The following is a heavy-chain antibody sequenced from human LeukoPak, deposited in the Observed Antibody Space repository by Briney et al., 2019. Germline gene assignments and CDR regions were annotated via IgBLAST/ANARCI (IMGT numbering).Heavy chain of an antibody. Sequence: GGSLRLSCAASGVTVSSNYMSWVRQAPGKGLEWMGGFDPEDGETIYAQKFQGRVTMTEDTSTDTAYMELSSLRSEDTAVYYCATEFGNWNYEGDWGQGTLVTVSS. CDR3: ATEFGNWNYEGD. D-gene: IGHD1-7*01. CDR2: FDPEDGET. J-gene: IGHJ4*02. V-gene: IGHV1-24*01. CDR1: GVTVSSNY.